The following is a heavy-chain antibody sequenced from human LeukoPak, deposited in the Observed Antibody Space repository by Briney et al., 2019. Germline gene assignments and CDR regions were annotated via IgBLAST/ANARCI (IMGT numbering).Heavy chain of an antibody. CDR3: ARKYTLYDSSGYNHFDDY. Sequence: SVKVSCKASGGTFSSYAISWVRQAPGQGLEWMGRIIPILGIANYAQKFQGRVTITADKSTSTAYMELSSLRSEDTAVYYCARKYTLYDSSGYNHFDDYGGQGTLVTVS. CDR1: GGTFSSYA. D-gene: IGHD3-22*01. CDR2: IIPILGIA. V-gene: IGHV1-69*04. J-gene: IGHJ4*02.